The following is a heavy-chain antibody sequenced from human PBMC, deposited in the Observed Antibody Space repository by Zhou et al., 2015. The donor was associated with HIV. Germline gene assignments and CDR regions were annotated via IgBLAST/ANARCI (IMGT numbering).Heavy chain of an antibody. CDR1: GFTVSSNY. CDR2: IYSGGST. J-gene: IGHJ4*02. D-gene: IGHD1-26*01. V-gene: IGHV3-53*01. Sequence: VQLVESGGGVVQPGRSLRLSCAASGFTVSSNYMSWVRQAPGKGLEWVSVIYSGGSTYYADSVKGRFTISRDNSKNTLYLQMNSLRAEDTAVYYCARDAEGAMGLWGQGTLGHRLL. CDR3: ARDAEGAMGL.